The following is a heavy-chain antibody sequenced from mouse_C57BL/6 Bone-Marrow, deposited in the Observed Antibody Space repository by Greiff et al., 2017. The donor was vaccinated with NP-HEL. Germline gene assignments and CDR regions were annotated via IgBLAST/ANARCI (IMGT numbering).Heavy chain of an antibody. CDR3: ARSEYYYGSSPVY. Sequence: VQLQQSGAELAKPGASVKLSCKASGYTFTSYWMHWVNQRPGQGLEWIGYINPSSGYTKYNQKFKDKATLTADKSSSTAYMQLGSRTYGDSAVYYFARSEYYYGSSPVYWGKGTTLTDSS. V-gene: IGHV1-7*01. CDR2: INPSSGYT. J-gene: IGHJ2*01. CDR1: GYTFTSYW. D-gene: IGHD1-1*01.